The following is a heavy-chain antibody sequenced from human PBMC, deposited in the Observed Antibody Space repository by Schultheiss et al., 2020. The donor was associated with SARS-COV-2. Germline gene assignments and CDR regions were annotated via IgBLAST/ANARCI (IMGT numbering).Heavy chain of an antibody. J-gene: IGHJ5*02. V-gene: IGHV4-59*01. CDR1: GGSISSYY. Sequence: SETLSLTCTVSGGSISSYYWGWIRQPPGKGLEWIGSIYYSGSTNYNPSLKSRVTISVDTSKNQFSLRLRSVTAADTAIYYCARDRSIAARYTWFDPWGQGTLVTVSS. D-gene: IGHD6-6*01. CDR3: ARDRSIAARYTWFDP. CDR2: IYYSGST.